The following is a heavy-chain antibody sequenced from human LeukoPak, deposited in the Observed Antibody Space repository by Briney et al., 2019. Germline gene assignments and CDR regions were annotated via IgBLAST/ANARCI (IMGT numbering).Heavy chain of an antibody. CDR3: ARGNCGADCEWLDP. CDR1: GYTFTSYY. D-gene: IGHD2-21*01. J-gene: IGHJ5*02. Sequence: GASVKVSCKASGYTFTSYYMHWVRQAPGQGLEWMGIINPSGGSISYAQKFQGRVTMTRDTSISAAYMELSRLRCDETAVYFCARGNCGADCEWLDPWGQGTLVTV. V-gene: IGHV1-46*01. CDR2: INPSGGSI.